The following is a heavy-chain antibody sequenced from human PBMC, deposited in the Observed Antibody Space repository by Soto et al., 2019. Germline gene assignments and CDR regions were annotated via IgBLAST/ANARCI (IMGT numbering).Heavy chain of an antibody. CDR3: AKVPKQWLAY. D-gene: IGHD6-19*01. CDR2: ISGSGGST. V-gene: IGHV3-23*01. Sequence: PGGSLRLSCAASGFPFSSYAMSWVRQAPGKGLEWVSTISGSGGSTYYADSVKGRFTISRDNSKNTLYLQMNSLRAEDTAVYYCAKVPKQWLAYWGQGTLVTVSS. J-gene: IGHJ4*02. CDR1: GFPFSSYA.